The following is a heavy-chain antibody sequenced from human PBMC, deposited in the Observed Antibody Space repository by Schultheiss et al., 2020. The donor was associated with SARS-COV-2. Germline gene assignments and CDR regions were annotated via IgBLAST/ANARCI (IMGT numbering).Heavy chain of an antibody. J-gene: IGHJ4*02. D-gene: IGHD1-7*01. CDR3: ARAGTDETIFDY. CDR2: IWYDGSNK. Sequence: GGSLRLSCAASGFTFSSYGMHWVRQAPGKGLEWVAVIWYDGSNKYYADSVKGRFTISRDNAKNSLYLQMNSLRAEDTAVYYCARAGTDETIFDYWGQGTLVTVAS. CDR1: GFTFSSYG. V-gene: IGHV3-33*01.